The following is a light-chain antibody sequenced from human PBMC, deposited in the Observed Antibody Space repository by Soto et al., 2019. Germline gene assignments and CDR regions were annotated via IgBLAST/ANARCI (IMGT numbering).Light chain of an antibody. V-gene: IGKV1-39*01. CDR1: QTISRY. Sequence: DISLTQSPSSLSASVGDSVTITCRASQTISRYLNWYQQRPGKAPSLLIYATFNLQTGVPSRFSGSGSGTDFTLSITGLQPEDFATYYCQQTYDTLFSFGPGTTLDIK. CDR2: ATF. J-gene: IGKJ3*01. CDR3: QQTYDTLFS.